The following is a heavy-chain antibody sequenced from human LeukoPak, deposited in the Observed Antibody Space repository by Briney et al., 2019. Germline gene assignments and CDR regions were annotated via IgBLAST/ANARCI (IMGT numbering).Heavy chain of an antibody. Sequence: GGSLRLSCAASGFTFSSYAMSWVRQAPGKGLEWVSAISGSGGSTYYADSVKGRFTISRDNSKNTLYLQMNSLRAEDTAVYYCAKDRASVRGVIVYDYWGQGTLVTVSS. V-gene: IGHV3-23*01. D-gene: IGHD3-10*01. CDR2: ISGSGGST. CDR1: GFTFSSYA. CDR3: AKDRASVRGVIVYDY. J-gene: IGHJ4*02.